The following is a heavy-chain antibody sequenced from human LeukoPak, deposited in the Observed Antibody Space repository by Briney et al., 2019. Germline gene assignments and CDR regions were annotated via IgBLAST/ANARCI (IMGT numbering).Heavy chain of an antibody. CDR2: ISYDGSSK. V-gene: IGHV3-30*18. Sequence: PGGSLRLSCAASGFTFSSYGMHWVRQAPGKGLERVAVISYDGSSKYYADSVKGRFTISRDNSKNTLYLQMDSLRAEDTAVYYCAKVELRYFDWSPPDYWGQGTLVTVSS. J-gene: IGHJ4*02. CDR3: AKVELRYFDWSPPDY. D-gene: IGHD3-9*01. CDR1: GFTFSSYG.